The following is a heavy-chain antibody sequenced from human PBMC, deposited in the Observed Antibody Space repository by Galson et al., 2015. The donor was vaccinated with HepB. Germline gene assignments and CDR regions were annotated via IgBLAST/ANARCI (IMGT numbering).Heavy chain of an antibody. V-gene: IGHV3-23*01. CDR1: GFTFPSYV. Sequence: SLRLSCAASGFTFPSYVISWVRQAPGKGLEWVSTISTNVGRTYYADSVKGRFTISRDNSRDTLYLQMNRLRAEDTAVYFCAKDRGDSDFFFDLWGRGTLVAVSS. J-gene: IGHJ2*01. CDR3: AKDRGDSDFFFDL. CDR2: ISTNVGRT. D-gene: IGHD2-21*02.